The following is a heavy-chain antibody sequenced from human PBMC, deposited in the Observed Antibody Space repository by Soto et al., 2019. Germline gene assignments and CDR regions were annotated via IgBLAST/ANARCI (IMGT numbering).Heavy chain of an antibody. Sequence: QVQLVQSGAEVKEPGSSVKVSCKASGGSFSSNAFSWVRQAPGQGLEWMGGIIPVYGKTDYAQQFQGRVTITADESTSTAYMELSSLRSEXXXXXXCAREAVAGLLGAXDIWGQ. CDR3: AREAVAGLLGAXDI. CDR2: IIPVYGKT. CDR1: GGSFSSNA. V-gene: IGHV1-69*01. D-gene: IGHD6-19*01. J-gene: IGHJ3*02.